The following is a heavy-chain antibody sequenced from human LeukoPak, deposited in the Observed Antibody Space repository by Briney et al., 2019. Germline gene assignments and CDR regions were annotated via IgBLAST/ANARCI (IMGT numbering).Heavy chain of an antibody. V-gene: IGHV3-74*01. CDR1: GFTFINYW. Sequence: GSLRLPCAASGFTFINYWMHWVRQAPGEGLVWVSHINNDGSTTTYADSVKGRFTISRDNAKNTLYLHVNSLRAEDTAVYYCARGGFCSGADCRGSFDYWGQGSLVTVSS. CDR3: ARGGFCSGADCRGSFDY. J-gene: IGHJ4*02. CDR2: INNDGSTT. D-gene: IGHD2-15*01.